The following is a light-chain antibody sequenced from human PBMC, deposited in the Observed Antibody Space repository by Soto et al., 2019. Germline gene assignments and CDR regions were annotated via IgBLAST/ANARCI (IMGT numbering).Light chain of an antibody. J-gene: IGKJ1*01. Sequence: EIVMTQSPATLSVSPGERATLSCRASQSVSSNLAWYQQKPGQAPRLLIYGASTRATGIPARFSGSRSGTEFTLTISSLQSEDFAVYYCQQYNIWPPWTFGQGTKVEIK. V-gene: IGKV3-15*01. CDR2: GAS. CDR1: QSVSSN. CDR3: QQYNIWPPWT.